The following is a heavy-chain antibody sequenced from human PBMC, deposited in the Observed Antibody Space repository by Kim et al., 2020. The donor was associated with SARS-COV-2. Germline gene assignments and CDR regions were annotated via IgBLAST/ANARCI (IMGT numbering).Heavy chain of an antibody. CDR3: ASPDPVLLSALT. D-gene: IGHD3-10*01. V-gene: IGHV3-66*01. Sequence: GGSLRLSCAASGFTVSSNYMSWVRQAPGKGLEWVSVIYSGVSTYSAASVKASLPISRTNSKNTLFLQMNSLRAEATAVYYCASPDPVLLSALTWAQGTLV. CDR2: IYSGVST. CDR1: GFTVSSNY. J-gene: IGHJ5*02.